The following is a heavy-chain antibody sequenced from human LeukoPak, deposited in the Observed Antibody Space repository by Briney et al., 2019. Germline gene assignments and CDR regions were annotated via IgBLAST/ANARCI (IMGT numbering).Heavy chain of an antibody. CDR2: IYHTGNT. V-gene: IGHV4-59*01. Sequence: PSETLSLTCTVSNDSIRIYYWSWIRQPPGKGLEWIGYIYHTGNTNYNPSLKSRVTISVDTSKNQFSLKLSSVTAADTAVYYCARDNRSKAAGNYYGMDVWGQGTTVTVSS. D-gene: IGHD2/OR15-2a*01. J-gene: IGHJ6*02. CDR1: NDSIRIYY. CDR3: ARDNRSKAAGNYYGMDV.